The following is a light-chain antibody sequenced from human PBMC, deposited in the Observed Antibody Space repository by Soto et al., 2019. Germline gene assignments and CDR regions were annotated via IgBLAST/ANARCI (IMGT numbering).Light chain of an antibody. CDR3: QQYNSYSWT. CDR1: QSISSW. J-gene: IGKJ1*01. Sequence: DIQMTQSPPTLSASVGDRVTITCRASQSISSWLAWYQQKPGKAPKLLIYDASSLESGVPSRFSGSGSGTEFTRTISSLQPDDFATYYCQQYNSYSWTVGQGTKVDSK. CDR2: DAS. V-gene: IGKV1-5*01.